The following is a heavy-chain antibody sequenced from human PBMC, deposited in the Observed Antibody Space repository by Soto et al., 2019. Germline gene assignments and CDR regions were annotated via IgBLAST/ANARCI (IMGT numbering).Heavy chain of an antibody. J-gene: IGHJ3*02. D-gene: IGHD3-16*02. CDR2: IWYDGSNR. V-gene: IGHV3-33*01. Sequence: QVQLVESGGGVVQTGRSLRLSCAASGFTLSNYGMNWVRQAPGKGLEWVALIWYDGSNRYYADSVKGRFTISRDNSKNTLYLQMNSLRAEDTSVYYCARVYRPGLGIFDIWGQGTMVTVSS. CDR3: ARVYRPGLGIFDI. CDR1: GFTLSNYG.